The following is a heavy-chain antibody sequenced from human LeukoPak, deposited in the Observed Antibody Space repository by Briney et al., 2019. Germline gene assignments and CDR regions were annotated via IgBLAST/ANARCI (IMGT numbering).Heavy chain of an antibody. CDR3: ARANSYGYSAAPMGVDY. CDR1: GFTFSSYW. Sequence: GGSLRLSCAASGFTFSSYWMHWVRQAPGKGLVWVAHINSDGRSTNYADSVMGRFTISRDNAKNTLYLQMNSLRAEDTAVYFCARANSYGYSAAPMGVDYWGQGTLVTVSS. J-gene: IGHJ4*02. V-gene: IGHV3-74*01. D-gene: IGHD5-18*01. CDR2: INSDGRST.